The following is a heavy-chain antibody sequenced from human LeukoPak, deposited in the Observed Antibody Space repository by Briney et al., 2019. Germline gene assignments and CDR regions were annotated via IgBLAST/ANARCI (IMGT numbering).Heavy chain of an antibody. CDR2: INSDGRST. Sequence: GGSLRLSCAASGFTFSNYWMHWVRQAPGKGLVWVSRINSDGRSTKYADSVKGRFTISRDNVKNTLYLQMNSLRAEDTAVYYCVRDRAVSPFPPDAFDMWGQGTMVTVAS. V-gene: IGHV3-74*01. CDR3: VRDRAVSPFPPDAFDM. D-gene: IGHD4-17*01. J-gene: IGHJ3*02. CDR1: GFTFSNYW.